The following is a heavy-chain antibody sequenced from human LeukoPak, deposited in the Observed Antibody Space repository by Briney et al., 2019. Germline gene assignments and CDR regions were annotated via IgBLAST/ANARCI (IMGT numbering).Heavy chain of an antibody. CDR1: GGSISSGGYY. V-gene: IGHV4-61*08. J-gene: IGHJ4*02. CDR3: ARDPPGERNY. Sequence: SETLSLTCTVAGGSISSGGYYWSWIRQHPGKGLEWIGYIYYSGSTNYNPSLKSRVTISVDTSKNQFSLKLSSVTAADTAVYYCARDPPGERNYWGQGTLVTVSS. CDR2: IYYSGST. D-gene: IGHD2-21*01.